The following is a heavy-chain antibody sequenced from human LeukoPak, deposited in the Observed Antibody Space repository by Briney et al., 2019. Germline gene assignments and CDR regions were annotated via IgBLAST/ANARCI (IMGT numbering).Heavy chain of an antibody. Sequence: ASVKVSCKASGGTFSSYAISWVRQAPGQGLEGMGRIIPILGIANYAQKFQGRVTITADKSTSTAYMELSSLRSEDTAVYYCARATVVNHDAFDIWGQGTMVTVSS. CDR3: ARATVVNHDAFDI. CDR2: IIPILGIA. J-gene: IGHJ3*02. V-gene: IGHV1-69*04. CDR1: GGTFSSYA. D-gene: IGHD4-23*01.